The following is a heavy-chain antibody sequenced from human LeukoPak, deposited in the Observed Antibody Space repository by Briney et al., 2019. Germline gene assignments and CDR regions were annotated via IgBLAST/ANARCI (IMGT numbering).Heavy chain of an antibody. J-gene: IGHJ4*02. CDR1: GFTFSSYS. CDR3: ARGVRYSSAWAFDY. Sequence: GGSLRLTCAASGFTFSSYSMNWVRQAPGKGLEWVSYISSSSSTIYYADSVKGRFTISRDNAKNSLYLQMNSLRAEDTAVYYCARGVRYSSAWAFDYWGQGTLVTVSS. D-gene: IGHD6-19*01. V-gene: IGHV3-48*01. CDR2: ISSSSSTI.